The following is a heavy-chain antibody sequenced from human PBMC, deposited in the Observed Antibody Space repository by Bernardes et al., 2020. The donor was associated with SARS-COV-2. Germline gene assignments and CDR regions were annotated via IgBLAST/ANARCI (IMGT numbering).Heavy chain of an antibody. CDR3: ARDHFIGHDYEFDY. J-gene: IGHJ4*02. V-gene: IGHV3-33*01. D-gene: IGHD4-17*01. CDR1: GFTFSSYG. CDR2: IWYDGSNK. Sequence: GGSLRLSCAASGFTFSSYGMHWVRQAPGKGLEWVAVIWYDGSNKYYADSVKGRFTISRDNSKNTLYLQMNSLRAEDTAVYYCARDHFIGHDYEFDYWGQGTLVTVSS.